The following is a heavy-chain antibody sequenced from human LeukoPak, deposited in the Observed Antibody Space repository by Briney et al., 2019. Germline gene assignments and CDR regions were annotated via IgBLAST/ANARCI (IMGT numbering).Heavy chain of an antibody. D-gene: IGHD3-22*01. CDR2: IYYSGTT. CDR3: ARDLGDTYYFDTTGGHPFDI. V-gene: IGHV4-31*03. Sequence: PSQTLSLTCTVSGDSISSGTYYWSWIRQHPGKGLEWIGYIYYSGTTYYNPSLKSRITISLDTSKKHFSLKLRSVTAADTAVYYCARDLGDTYYFDTTGGHPFDIWGQGTLVTVSS. CDR1: GDSISSGTYY. J-gene: IGHJ3*02.